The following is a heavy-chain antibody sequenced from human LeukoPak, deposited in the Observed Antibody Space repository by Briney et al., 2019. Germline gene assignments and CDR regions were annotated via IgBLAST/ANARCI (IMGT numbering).Heavy chain of an antibody. CDR2: IWSDGSNE. V-gene: IGHV3-33*01. D-gene: IGHD2-15*01. CDR1: GFTFSNYD. J-gene: IGHJ5*02. Sequence: GGSLRLPCAASGFTFSNYDMHWVRQAPGKGLEWVAVIWSDGSNEYSTDSLKGRFTISRDNSKNTLYLQMNSLRAEDTAVYYCARQMSVFGGGDWLDPWGQGTLVTVSS. CDR3: ARQMSVFGGGDWLDP.